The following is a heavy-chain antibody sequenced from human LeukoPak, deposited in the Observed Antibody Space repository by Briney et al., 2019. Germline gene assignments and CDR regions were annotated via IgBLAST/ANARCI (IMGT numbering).Heavy chain of an antibody. J-gene: IGHJ3*02. CDR2: VDHTGST. Sequence: SETLSLTCSVSDDSITMYYWTWIRQPPGKGLEWIGYVDHTGSTNFNPSLNGRVSISRDTSKNLFSLRLRSVTAADTAVYYCARDQVDFDAFDIWGQGTMVTVSS. D-gene: IGHD3/OR15-3a*01. CDR3: ARDQVDFDAFDI. CDR1: DDSITMYY. V-gene: IGHV4-59*01.